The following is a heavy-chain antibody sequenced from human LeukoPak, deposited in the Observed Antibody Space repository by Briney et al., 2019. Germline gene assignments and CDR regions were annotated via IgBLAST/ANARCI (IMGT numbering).Heavy chain of an antibody. Sequence: ASVKVSCKASGYTFTSYYMHWVRQAPGQGLEWMGIINPSGGTTNYAQKFQGRVTMTRDTSTSTVYMELSSLRSEDTAVYYCARFAVHRRIAVTGQFGLDYWGRGTLVTVSS. J-gene: IGHJ4*02. CDR2: INPSGGTT. D-gene: IGHD6-19*01. CDR3: ARFAVHRRIAVTGQFGLDY. V-gene: IGHV1-46*01. CDR1: GYTFTSYY.